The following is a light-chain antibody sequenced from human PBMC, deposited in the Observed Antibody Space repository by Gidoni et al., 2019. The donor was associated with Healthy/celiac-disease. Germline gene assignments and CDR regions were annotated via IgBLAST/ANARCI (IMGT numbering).Light chain of an antibody. CDR2: GAS. V-gene: IGKV3-20*01. CDR3: QQYGSSPPGT. J-gene: IGKJ4*01. CDR1: QSVSSSY. Sequence: EIALTQSPGTLSLSPGERATLSCRASQSVSSSYLAWYQQKPGQAPRLLIYGASSRATGIPDRFSGSGSGTDFTLTISRLEPEDFAVYYCQQYGSSPPGTFGGGTKVEIK.